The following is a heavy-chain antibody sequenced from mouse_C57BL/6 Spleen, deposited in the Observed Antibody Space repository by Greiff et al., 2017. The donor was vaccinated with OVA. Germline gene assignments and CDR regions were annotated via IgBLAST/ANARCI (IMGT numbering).Heavy chain of an antibody. CDR3: ARWGVTTVVAHFDY. CDR1: GYTFTSYW. D-gene: IGHD1-1*01. CDR2: IYPGSGST. J-gene: IGHJ2*01. V-gene: IGHV1-55*01. Sequence: QVQLQQPGAELVKPGASVKMSCKASGYTFTSYWITWVKQRPGQGLEWIGDIYPGSGSTNYNEKFKSKATLTVETSSSTAYMQLSSLTSEDSAVYYCARWGVTTVVAHFDYWGKGTTLTVSS.